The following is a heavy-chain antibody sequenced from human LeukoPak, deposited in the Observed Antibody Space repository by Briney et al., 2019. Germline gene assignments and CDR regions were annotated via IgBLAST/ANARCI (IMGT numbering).Heavy chain of an antibody. D-gene: IGHD5-12*01. CDR1: GFTFSSYA. Sequence: GGSLRLSCAASGFTFSSYAMSWVRQAPGKGLEWVSSIRGRGNYVYYADSVKGRFTISRDNSKNTLYLQMNSLRADDTAVFYCAKGGVYSGYDLSFEYWGRGALVTVSS. CDR3: AKGGVYSGYDLSFEY. CDR2: IRGRGNYV. J-gene: IGHJ4*02. V-gene: IGHV3-23*01.